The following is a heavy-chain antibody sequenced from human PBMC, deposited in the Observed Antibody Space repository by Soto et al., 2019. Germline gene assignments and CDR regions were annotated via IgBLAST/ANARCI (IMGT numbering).Heavy chain of an antibody. CDR2: IIPILGIA. Sequence: QVQLVQSGAEVKKPGSSVKVSCKASGGTFSSYTISWVRQAPGQGLEWMGRIIPILGIANYAQKFQGRVTITADKSTSTAYMELSSLRSEDTAVYYCARDLVYGSGSYYPLNFDYWGQGTLVTVSS. D-gene: IGHD3-10*01. J-gene: IGHJ4*02. V-gene: IGHV1-69*08. CDR3: ARDLVYGSGSYYPLNFDY. CDR1: GGTFSSYT.